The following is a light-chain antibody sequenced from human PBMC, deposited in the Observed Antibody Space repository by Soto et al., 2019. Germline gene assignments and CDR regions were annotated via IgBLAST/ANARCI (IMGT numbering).Light chain of an antibody. CDR2: WAS. Sequence: DIVMTQSPDSLAVSLGERATINCKSSQSLLYSSSNKNYLAWYQQKAGQPPKLLIYWASTRESGVPDRFSGSGSGTDFTLTISSLQAEDVAVYYCQQYYTTVRTLGQGTEVEIK. J-gene: IGKJ1*01. V-gene: IGKV4-1*01. CDR1: QSLLYSSSNKNY. CDR3: QQYYTTVRT.